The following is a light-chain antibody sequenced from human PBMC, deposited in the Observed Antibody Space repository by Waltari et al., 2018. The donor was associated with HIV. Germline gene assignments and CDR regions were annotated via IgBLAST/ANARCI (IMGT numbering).Light chain of an antibody. CDR3: TTWGGSLSGPV. J-gene: IGLJ3*02. CDR1: RSNIGSNY. V-gene: IGLV1-47*01. CDR2: RNH. Sequence: QSVLTQPPSVSGTPGQRVTISCSGSRSNIGSNYVYWYQQLPGTAPKLLIYRNHRRPSGVPDRFSGSKAGTSASLAISGLRSEDEGDYHCTTWGGSLSGPVFGGGTKVTVL.